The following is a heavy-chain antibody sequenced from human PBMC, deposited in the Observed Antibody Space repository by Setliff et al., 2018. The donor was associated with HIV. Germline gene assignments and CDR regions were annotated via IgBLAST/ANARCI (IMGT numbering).Heavy chain of an antibody. CDR2: IYYSGST. Sequence: ASETLSLTCTVSNYSISSGFSWGWIRQPPGKGLEWIGSIYYSGSTYYNPSLKSRVTISVDTSKNQFSLKLSSVTAADTAVYYCASYRKAERWLQLGGNFDYWGQGTLVTVSS. CDR1: NYSISSGFS. V-gene: IGHV4-38-2*02. CDR3: ASYRKAERWLQLGGNFDY. D-gene: IGHD5-12*01. J-gene: IGHJ4*02.